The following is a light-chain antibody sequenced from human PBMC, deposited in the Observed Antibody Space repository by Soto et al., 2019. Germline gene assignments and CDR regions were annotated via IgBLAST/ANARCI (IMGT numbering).Light chain of an antibody. J-gene: IGKJ4*01. V-gene: IGKV3-11*01. Sequence: EIVLTQSPATLSLSPGERATLSCRASQSISYYLAWYQQQPGQAPRLLIYDASNRATGIPARFSGSGSGTDFTLTISSLEPEDVAVYYCQQRSNRPPLTFGGGTKVEIK. CDR1: QSISYY. CDR3: QQRSNRPPLT. CDR2: DAS.